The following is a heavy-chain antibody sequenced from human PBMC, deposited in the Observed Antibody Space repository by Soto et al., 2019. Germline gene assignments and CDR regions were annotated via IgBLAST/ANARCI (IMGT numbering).Heavy chain of an antibody. CDR2: ISGSGGST. Sequence: GGSLRLSCAASGFTFSNYAMSWVRQAPGKGLECVSAISGSGGSTYYADSVKGRFTISRDNSKNTLYLQMNSLRAEDTAVFYCAKDPHPGIGSGWYRSPTFDYWGRGTLVTVSS. J-gene: IGHJ4*02. D-gene: IGHD6-19*01. CDR1: GFTFSNYA. V-gene: IGHV3-23*01. CDR3: AKDPHPGIGSGWYRSPTFDY.